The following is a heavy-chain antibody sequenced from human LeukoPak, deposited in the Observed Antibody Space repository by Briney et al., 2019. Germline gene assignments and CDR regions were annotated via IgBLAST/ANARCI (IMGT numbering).Heavy chain of an antibody. CDR1: GFTFSSYG. CDR2: ISYDGSNK. CDR3: AKIFLTGYSSSWYGD. Sequence: GGSLRLSCAASGFTFSSYGMRWVRQAPGKGLEWVAVISYDGSNKYYADSVKGRFTISRDNSKNTLYLQMNSLRAEDTAVYYCAKIFLTGYSSSWYGDWGQGTLVTVSS. J-gene: IGHJ4*02. V-gene: IGHV3-30*18. D-gene: IGHD6-13*01.